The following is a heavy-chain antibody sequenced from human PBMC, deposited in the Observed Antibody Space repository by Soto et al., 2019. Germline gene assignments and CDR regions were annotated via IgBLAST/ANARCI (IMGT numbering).Heavy chain of an antibody. CDR3: ARPRYDSTGTPFDH. CDR1: GFTFSNAW. CDR2: ISGSGGST. J-gene: IGHJ4*02. D-gene: IGHD3-22*01. Sequence: PGGSLRLSCAASGFTFSNAWMSWVRQAPGKGLEWVSAISGSGGSTYYADSVKGRFTISRDNSKNTLYLQMNSLRAEDTAVYYCARPRYDSTGTPFDHWGLGTLVTVSS. V-gene: IGHV3-23*01.